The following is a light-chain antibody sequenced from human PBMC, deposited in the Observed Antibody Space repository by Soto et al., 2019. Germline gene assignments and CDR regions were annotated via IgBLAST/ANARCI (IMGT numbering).Light chain of an antibody. Sequence: DIQMTQSPSSLSASVGVRVTITCRASQSISSYLNWYQQKPGKAPKLLIYAASSLQSGVPSRFSGSGSGTEFTLTISSLQPADFATYYCQQSYSTPWTFGQGTKVEIK. CDR2: AAS. CDR1: QSISSY. CDR3: QQSYSTPWT. V-gene: IGKV1-39*01. J-gene: IGKJ1*01.